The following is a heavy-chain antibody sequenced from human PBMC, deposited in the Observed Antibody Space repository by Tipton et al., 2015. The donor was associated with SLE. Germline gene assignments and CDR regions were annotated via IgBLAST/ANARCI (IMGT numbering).Heavy chain of an antibody. V-gene: IGHV4-61*02. J-gene: IGHJ3*01. Sequence: TLSLTCSVSGGSISRGSYFWSWIRQPAGKGLEWIGRVYINGSPFYNPSPTGRVAMSMDTSKNQFSLRLTSVTAADTAVYYCARTLDTLDFWGQGTMVTVSS. CDR3: ARTLDTLDF. CDR2: VYINGSP. CDR1: GGSISRGSYF.